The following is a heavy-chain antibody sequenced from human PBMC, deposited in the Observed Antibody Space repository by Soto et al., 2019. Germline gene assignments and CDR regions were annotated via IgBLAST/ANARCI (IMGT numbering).Heavy chain of an antibody. CDR1: GFTFSSYA. CDR3: AKNYDFWSGHDAFDI. Sequence: PGGSLRLSCAASGFTFSSYAMSWVRQAPGKGLEWVSAISGSGGSTYYADSVKGRFTISRDNSKNTLYLQMNSLRAEDMAVYYCAKNYDFWSGHDAFDIWGQGTMVTVSS. CDR2: ISGSGGST. V-gene: IGHV3-23*01. D-gene: IGHD3-3*01. J-gene: IGHJ3*02.